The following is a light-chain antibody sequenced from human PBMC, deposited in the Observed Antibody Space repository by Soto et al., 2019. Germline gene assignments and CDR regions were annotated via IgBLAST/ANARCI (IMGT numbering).Light chain of an antibody. V-gene: IGKV3-20*01. CDR2: ATS. CDR3: QQYFASSCT. J-gene: IGKJ1*01. CDR1: QSIDSGY. Sequence: EIVLTQSPGTLSSSPGERATLSCRASQSIDSGYLAWYQHKPGQAPRLLIYATSSRATGIPDRFGGSGSGTDFTLTINRLEPEDFAVYYCQQYFASSCTFGQGTKVDIK.